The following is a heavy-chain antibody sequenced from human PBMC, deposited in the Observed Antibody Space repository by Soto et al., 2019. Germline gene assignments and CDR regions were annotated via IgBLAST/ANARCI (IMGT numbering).Heavy chain of an antibody. J-gene: IGHJ5*02. D-gene: IGHD2-21*01. V-gene: IGHV4-31*03. Sequence: SETLSLTCIVSGAALNSGNYYWIWIRQVPGKGLEWIVHIYVTGAVDYNPSLRDRITISQDTSERQFSLNLRLVTAADTAVYYCARLRIATNNYKWFDPWGQGTLVTVSS. CDR1: GAALNSGNYY. CDR3: ARLRIATNNYKWFDP. CDR2: IYVTGAV.